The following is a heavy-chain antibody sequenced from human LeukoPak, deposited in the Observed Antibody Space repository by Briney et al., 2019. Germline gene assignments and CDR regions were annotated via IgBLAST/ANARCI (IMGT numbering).Heavy chain of an antibody. CDR1: GFTFSSYS. D-gene: IGHD2-21*02. Sequence: GGSLRLSCAASGFTFSSYSTNWVRQAPGKGLEWVSYISSSSSTRYYADSVKGRFTISRDNAKNSLYLQMNSLRAEDTAVYYCARSPRGYCGGDCYSGDAFDIWGQGTMVTVSS. CDR3: ARSPRGYCGGDCYSGDAFDI. J-gene: IGHJ3*02. CDR2: ISSSSSTR. V-gene: IGHV3-48*01.